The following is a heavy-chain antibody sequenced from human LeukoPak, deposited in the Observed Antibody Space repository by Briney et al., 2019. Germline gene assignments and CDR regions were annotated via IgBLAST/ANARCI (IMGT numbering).Heavy chain of an antibody. CDR1: GFTFSSYE. D-gene: IGHD1-14*01. V-gene: IGHV3-48*03. CDR3: ARGGVVAGTNYYYYYGMDV. CDR2: ISSSGSTI. J-gene: IGHJ6*02. Sequence: GGSLRLSCAASGFTFSSYEMNWVRQAPGKGLEWVSYISSSGSTIYYADSVKGRFTISRDNAKNSPYLQMNSLRAEDTAVYYCARGGVVAGTNYYYYYGMDVWGQGTTVTVSS.